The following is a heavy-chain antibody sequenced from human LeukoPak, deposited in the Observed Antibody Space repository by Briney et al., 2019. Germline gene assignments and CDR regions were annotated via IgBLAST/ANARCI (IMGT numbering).Heavy chain of an antibody. J-gene: IGHJ4*02. CDR1: GFTFSSYS. CDR3: ATYRQVLLPFES. CDR2: ISSSSNTI. Sequence: QPGGSLRLSCAASGFTFSSYSMNWVRQAPGKGLEWVSYISSSSNTIYYADSVRGRFTISRDNSKSTLSLQMNSLRAEDTAIYYCATYRQVLLPFESWGQGTLVTVSS. V-gene: IGHV3-48*01. D-gene: IGHD2-8*02.